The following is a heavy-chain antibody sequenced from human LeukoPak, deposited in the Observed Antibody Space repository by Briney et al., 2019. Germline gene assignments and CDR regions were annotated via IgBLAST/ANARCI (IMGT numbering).Heavy chain of an antibody. CDR1: GFTFSQHY. CDR3: ARDSGSCRGCAFDV. Sequence: GGSLRLSCAASGFTFSQHYMSWVRQAPGKGLEWVANLNPDGSERKYVDSVKGRFTISRDNAKNSVYLQMSSLRAEDTAVFYCARDSGSCRGCAFDVWGHGTMVTVSS. D-gene: IGHD6-13*01. J-gene: IGHJ3*01. CDR2: LNPDGSER. V-gene: IGHV3-7*01.